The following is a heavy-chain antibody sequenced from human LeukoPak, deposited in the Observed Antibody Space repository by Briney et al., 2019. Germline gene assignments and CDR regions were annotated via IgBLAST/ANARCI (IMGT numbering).Heavy chain of an antibody. V-gene: IGHV1-69*04. D-gene: IGHD3-22*01. J-gene: IGHJ4*02. Sequence: AASVKVSCKASGSTFSSYAISWVRQAPGQGLEWMGRIIPILGIANYAQKFQGRVTITADKSTSTAYVELSSLRSEDTAVYYCVLDYDSSGYYALSSFVYWGQGTLVTVSS. CDR2: IIPILGIA. CDR3: VLDYDSSGYYALSSFVY. CDR1: GSTFSSYA.